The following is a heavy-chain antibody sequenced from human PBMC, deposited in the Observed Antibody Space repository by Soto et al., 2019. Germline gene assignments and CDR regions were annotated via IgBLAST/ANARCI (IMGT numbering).Heavy chain of an antibody. CDR1: GGSVSSASFY. J-gene: IGHJ4*02. V-gene: IGHV4-61*01. CDR3: ARGLKPRNPFDY. Sequence: SETLSLTCTVSGGSVSSASFYWSWIRQPPGKGLEWIGSIYYNGSTNYNPSVKSRVSISVDTSKNQFSLKLSSVTAADTAVYYCARGLKPRNPFDYWGQGTLVTVSS. CDR2: IYYNGST.